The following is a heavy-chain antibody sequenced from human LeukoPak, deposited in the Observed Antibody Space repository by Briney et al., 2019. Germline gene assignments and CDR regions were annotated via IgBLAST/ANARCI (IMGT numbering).Heavy chain of an antibody. D-gene: IGHD1-26*01. Sequence: GGSLRLSCAGSGFTFSNSWMSWVRQAPGKGLEWVANMNEDGSEKDYVDSVEGRFTISRDNARNSLYLQMSSLRAEDTAVYYCATYSHWVAGDVWGQGTTVTVSS. CDR3: ATYSHWVAGDV. CDR1: GFTFSNSW. V-gene: IGHV3-7*01. CDR2: MNEDGSEK. J-gene: IGHJ6*02.